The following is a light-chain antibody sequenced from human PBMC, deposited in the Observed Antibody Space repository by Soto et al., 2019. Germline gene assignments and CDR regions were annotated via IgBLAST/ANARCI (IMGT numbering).Light chain of an antibody. CDR2: EVT. Sequence: QSVLTQPPSASGSPGQSVTISCTGTSSDVGNYNYVSWYQQHPGKAPKVMIFEVTKRPSGVSHRFSGSKSGNTASLTVSGLQPEDEADYYCSSYSGSNDVVFGGGTKLTVL. V-gene: IGLV2-8*01. CDR1: SSDVGNYNY. CDR3: SSYSGSNDVV. J-gene: IGLJ3*02.